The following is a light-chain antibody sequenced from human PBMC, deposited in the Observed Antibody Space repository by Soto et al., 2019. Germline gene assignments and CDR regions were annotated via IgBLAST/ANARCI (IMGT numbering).Light chain of an antibody. Sequence: QSALTQPASVSGSPGQSIIISCTGTSSDVGNYNLVSWYQQHPGKAPELIIYEVTKRPSGVSNRFSGSKSGNTASLTISGLRAEDEADYYCCSYAGTSTFEWVFGGGTQLTVL. V-gene: IGLV2-23*02. CDR3: CSYAGTSTFEWV. CDR2: EVT. J-gene: IGLJ3*02. CDR1: SSDVGNYNL.